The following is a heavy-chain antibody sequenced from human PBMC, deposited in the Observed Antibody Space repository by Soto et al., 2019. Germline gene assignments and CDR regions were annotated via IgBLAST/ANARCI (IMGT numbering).Heavy chain of an antibody. CDR2: ISSSSSYT. CDR1: GFTFSSYS. V-gene: IGHV3-21*01. CDR3: ARDDPEDYYGMDV. J-gene: IGHJ6*02. Sequence: GGSLRLSCAASGFTFSSYSMNWVRQAPGKGLEWVSSISSSSSYTYYADSVKGRFTISRDNAKNSLYLQMNSLRAEDTAVYYCARDDPEDYYGMDVWGQGTTVTVSS.